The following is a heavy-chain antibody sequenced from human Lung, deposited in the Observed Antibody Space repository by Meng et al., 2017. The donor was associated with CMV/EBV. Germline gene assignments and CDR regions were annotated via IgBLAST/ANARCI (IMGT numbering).Heavy chain of an antibody. CDR2: MSSSSGSR. V-gene: IGHV3-23*01. J-gene: IGHJ6*02. Sequence: SXAASGFTFSRSAMTWVRQAPGKGLEWVSAMSSSSGSRYYADAVKGRFTISRDNAKNTLYLQMNSVRAEDTAVYFCAKSVATIWRAMDVWGQGTXVTVSS. CDR1: GFTFSRSA. D-gene: IGHD3-9*01. CDR3: AKSVATIWRAMDV.